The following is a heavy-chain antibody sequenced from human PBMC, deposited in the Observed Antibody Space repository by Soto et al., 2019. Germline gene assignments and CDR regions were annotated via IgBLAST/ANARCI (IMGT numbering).Heavy chain of an antibody. CDR3: ARCYDFWSGSIDY. V-gene: IGHV1-3*01. CDR1: GYTVTSYA. Sequence: GASVKVSCKASGYTVTSYAMHWVRQAPGQRLEWMGWINAGNGNTKYSQKFQGRVTITRDTSASTAYMELSSLRSEDTAVYYCARCYDFWSGSIDYWGQGTLVTVSS. D-gene: IGHD3-3*01. CDR2: INAGNGNT. J-gene: IGHJ4*02.